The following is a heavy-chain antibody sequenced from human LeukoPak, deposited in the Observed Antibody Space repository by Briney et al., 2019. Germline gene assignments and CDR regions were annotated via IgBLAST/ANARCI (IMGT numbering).Heavy chain of an antibody. V-gene: IGHV4-59*01. D-gene: IGHD4-17*01. CDR1: GGSISSYY. CDR3: ARSETTVTTLHFDY. CDR2: IYYSGST. J-gene: IGHJ4*02. Sequence: SETLSLTCTVSGGSISSYYWSWIRQPPGKGLEWIGYIYYSGSTNYNPSLKSRVTISVDTSKNQFSLKLSSVTAADTAVCYCARSETTVTTLHFDYWGQGTLVTVSS.